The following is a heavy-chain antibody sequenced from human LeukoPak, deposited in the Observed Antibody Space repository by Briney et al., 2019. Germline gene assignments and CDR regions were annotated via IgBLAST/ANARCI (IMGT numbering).Heavy chain of an antibody. Sequence: SETLSLTCTVSGGSVSSYSWTWIRQPPGKGLEWIGANTNYNPSLKSRVAISVDTSKNQFSLKLNSVTAADTAVYYCARHYSSGWSDCWGQGTLVTVSS. CDR1: GGSVSSYS. CDR2: ANT. D-gene: IGHD6-19*01. J-gene: IGHJ5*01. V-gene: IGHV4-59*08. CDR3: ARHYSSGWSDC.